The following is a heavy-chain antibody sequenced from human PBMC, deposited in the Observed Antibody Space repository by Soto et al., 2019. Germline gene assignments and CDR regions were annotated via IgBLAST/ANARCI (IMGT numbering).Heavy chain of an antibody. Sequence: QLQLQESGSGLVKPSQTLSLTCAVSGDSISSGGYSWNWIRQPPGKGLEWIGYIYHSGGTDYNPSLKSRVTITGDSSHTQFSLKLSSVTAADTAVYYCARDSRSGCCLDYWGQGTLVTVSS. CDR1: GDSISSGGYS. V-gene: IGHV4-30-2*01. D-gene: IGHD3-22*01. J-gene: IGHJ4*02. CDR2: IYHSGGT. CDR3: ARDSRSGCCLDY.